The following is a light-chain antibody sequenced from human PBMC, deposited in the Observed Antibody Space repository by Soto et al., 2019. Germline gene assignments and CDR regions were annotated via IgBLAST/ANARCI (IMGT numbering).Light chain of an antibody. V-gene: IGKV3-20*01. CDR3: QQTSSFPLT. CDR2: GAS. Sequence: EIVLTQSPGTLSLSPGERATLSCRASQSVSSSYLAWYQQNRGQAPRLLIYGASSRAPGIPDRFGGSGSGTDFTLTISRLEPEDFATYFCQQTSSFPLTFGGGTKVEIK. CDR1: QSVSSSY. J-gene: IGKJ4*01.